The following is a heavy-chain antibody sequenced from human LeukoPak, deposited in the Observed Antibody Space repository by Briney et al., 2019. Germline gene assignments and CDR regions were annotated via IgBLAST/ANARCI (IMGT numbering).Heavy chain of an antibody. J-gene: IGHJ5*02. CDR1: GFTFSGSA. D-gene: IGHD6-6*01. CDR2: IRSKANSYAT. CDR3: AGGEAQIAARERYNWFDP. Sequence: GGSLRLSCAASGFTFSGSAMHWVRQASGKGLEWVGRIRSKANSYATAYAASVKGRFTISRDDSKNTAYLQMNSLKTEDTAVYYCAGGEAQIAARERYNWFDPWGQGTLVTVSS. V-gene: IGHV3-73*01.